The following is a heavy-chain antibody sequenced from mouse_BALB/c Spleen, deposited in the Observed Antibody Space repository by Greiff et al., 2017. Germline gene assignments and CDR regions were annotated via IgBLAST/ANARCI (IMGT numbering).Heavy chain of an antibody. CDR1: GYTFTDYN. V-gene: IGHV1-18*01. CDR3: AKGDYRYDGFAY. Sequence: EVQLQQSGPELVKPGASVKIPCKASGYTFTDYNMDWVKQSHGKSLEWIGDINPNNGGTIYNQKFKGKATLTVDKSSSTAYMELRSLTSEDTAVYYCAKGDYRYDGFAYWGQGTLVTVSA. CDR2: INPNNGGT. J-gene: IGHJ3*01. D-gene: IGHD2-14*01.